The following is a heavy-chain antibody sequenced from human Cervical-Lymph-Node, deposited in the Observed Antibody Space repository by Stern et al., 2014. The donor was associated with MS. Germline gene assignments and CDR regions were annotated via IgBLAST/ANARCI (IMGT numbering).Heavy chain of an antibody. Sequence: VQLMQSGAEGKKPGECLKISCKGSGYSFTSYWIGWVRQMPGKGLEWMGIIYPGDSDTRYRPSFQGPVTMSAANSISTAYLQWSSLKASDTAMYYCARHAPAGYSPFDYWGQGTLVTVSS. CDR2: IYPGDSDT. V-gene: IGHV5-51*01. J-gene: IGHJ4*02. CDR3: ARHAPAGYSPFDY. D-gene: IGHD4-11*01. CDR1: GYSFTSYW.